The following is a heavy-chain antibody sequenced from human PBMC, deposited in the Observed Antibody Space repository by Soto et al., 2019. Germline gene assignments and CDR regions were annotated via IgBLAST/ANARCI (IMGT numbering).Heavy chain of an antibody. V-gene: IGHV4-39*01. CDR2: MYYSWAT. D-gene: IGHD3-16*01. Sequence: SETLSLTCTVSVGSISSNSYYLDWIRQPPGKGLEWIGSMYYSWATYHNPSRQSRVTISVDTSKNQFSLHLSSVTAADTAVYYCARHAAYDSVWGKSDGSDYWGQGNLVTGSS. CDR3: ARHAAYDSVWGKSDGSDY. CDR1: VGSISSNSYY. J-gene: IGHJ4*02.